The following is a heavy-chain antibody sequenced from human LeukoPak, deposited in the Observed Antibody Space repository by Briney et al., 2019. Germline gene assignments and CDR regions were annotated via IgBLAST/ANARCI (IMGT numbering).Heavy chain of an antibody. CDR2: ISKDERTT. D-gene: IGHD4-11*01. CDR1: GFTFGGSW. Sequence: PGGSLRLSCAASGFTFGGSWMLWVRQAPGKGLMCVAHISKDERTTTYVDSVKGRFTVSRDNAKNTLYLQMDSLRVEDTAMYYCGRDSNGIDYLGQGTLVTVSS. V-gene: IGHV3-74*03. J-gene: IGHJ4*02. CDR3: GRDSNGIDY.